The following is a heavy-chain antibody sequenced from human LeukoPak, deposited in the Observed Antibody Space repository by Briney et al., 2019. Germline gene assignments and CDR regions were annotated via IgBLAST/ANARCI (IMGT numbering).Heavy chain of an antibody. Sequence: PGGSLRLSCAASGFTFSDYYMSWIRQAPGKGLDWVSAISISSTKTYYADSVKGRFTVSRDNSKNTLYLQMNSLRAEDTALYYCAKGQKWELPLNYWGQGTLVSVSS. CDR2: ISISSTKT. D-gene: IGHD4-23*01. J-gene: IGHJ4*02. CDR3: AKGQKWELPLNY. CDR1: GFTFSDYY. V-gene: IGHV3-23*01.